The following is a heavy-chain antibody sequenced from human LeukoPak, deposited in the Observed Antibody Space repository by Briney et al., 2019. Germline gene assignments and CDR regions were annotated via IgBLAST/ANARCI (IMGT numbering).Heavy chain of an antibody. Sequence: GGYLRLSCVASGFTFSSYWMSWLRQARGKGVEGGGNIKRYGSEKNYVDSVKGRFTISRDNAKNSLYVQMNSLRAEDTAVYYCARDQAFWSGYYHFYYYYYMDVWGKGTTVTVSS. V-gene: IGHV3-7*01. D-gene: IGHD3-3*01. CDR1: GFTFSSYW. CDR2: IKRYGSEK. J-gene: IGHJ6*03. CDR3: ARDQAFWSGYYHFYYYYYMDV.